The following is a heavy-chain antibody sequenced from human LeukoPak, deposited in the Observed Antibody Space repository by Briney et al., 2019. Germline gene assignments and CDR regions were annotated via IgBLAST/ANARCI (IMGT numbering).Heavy chain of an antibody. V-gene: IGHV3-21*01. D-gene: IGHD6-19*01. J-gene: IGHJ5*02. CDR1: GFTFSSYS. CDR3: ARGLSSGWYVLPHGSRWFDP. Sequence: GGSLRLSCAASGFTFSSYSMNWVRQAPGKGLEWVSSISSSSSYIYYADSVKGRFTISRDNAKNSLYLQMNSLRAEDTAVYYCARGLSSGWYVLPHGSRWFDPWGQGTLVTVSS. CDR2: ISSSSSYI.